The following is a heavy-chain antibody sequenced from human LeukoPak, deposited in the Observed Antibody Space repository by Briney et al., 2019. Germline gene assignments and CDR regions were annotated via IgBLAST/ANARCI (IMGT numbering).Heavy chain of an antibody. CDR3: VSPYRMSVPGTPDY. CDR2: ISSGGSTI. CDR1: GFSFSNHY. Sequence: GGSLRLSCTASGFSFSNHYMNWIRQAPGRGLEWISYISSGGSTIHYADSVKGRFSISRDNGKKSLFLQMNDLRAEDTAVYFCVSPYRMSVPGTPDYWGQGTLVTVSS. D-gene: IGHD1-7*01. V-gene: IGHV3-11*01. J-gene: IGHJ4*02.